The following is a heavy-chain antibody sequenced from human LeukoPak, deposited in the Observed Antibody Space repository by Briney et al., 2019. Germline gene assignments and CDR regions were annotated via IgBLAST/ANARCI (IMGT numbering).Heavy chain of an antibody. V-gene: IGHV4-39*01. CDR3: ARHWPHSGSLDYFDY. J-gene: IGHJ4*02. CDR2: LYYSGST. D-gene: IGHD1-26*01. CDR1: GGSISSSSYS. Sequence: SETLSLTCTVSGGSISSSSYSWGWIRQPPGKGLEWIGSLYYSGSTYYNPSLKSRVTISVDTSKNQFSLKLSSVTAADTAVYYCARHWPHSGSLDYFDYWGQGTLVTVSS.